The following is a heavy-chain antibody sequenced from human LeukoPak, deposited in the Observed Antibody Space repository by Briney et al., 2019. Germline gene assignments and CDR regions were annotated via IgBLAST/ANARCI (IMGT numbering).Heavy chain of an antibody. V-gene: IGHV3-23*01. J-gene: IGHJ4*02. Sequence: GGSLRLSCAASGFTFSSYAMSWVRQAPGKGLEWVSAISGSGGSTYYADSVKGRFTISRDNSKNTLYLQMNSLRAEDTAVYYCARETYYYDSSGYDNSDYWGQGTLVTVSS. D-gene: IGHD3-22*01. CDR1: GFTFSSYA. CDR3: ARETYYYDSSGYDNSDY. CDR2: ISGSGGST.